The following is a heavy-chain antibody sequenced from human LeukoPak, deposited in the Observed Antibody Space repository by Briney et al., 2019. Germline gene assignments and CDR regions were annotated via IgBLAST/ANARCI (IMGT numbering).Heavy chain of an antibody. CDR2: INSDGSIR. CDR3: ARGDIRDGYNFRY. CDR1: GFTFSNYW. Sequence: PGGSLRLSCAASGFTFSNYWMHWVRQAPGKGLVWVSRINSDGSIRSYADSVKGRFTISRDNAKNTLYLQMNSLRAEDTAVYYCARGDIRDGYNFRYWGQGTLVTVSS. D-gene: IGHD5-24*01. V-gene: IGHV3-74*01. J-gene: IGHJ4*02.